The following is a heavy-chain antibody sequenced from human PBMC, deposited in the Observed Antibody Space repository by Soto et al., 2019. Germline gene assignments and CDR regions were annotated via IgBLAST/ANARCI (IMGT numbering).Heavy chain of an antibody. J-gene: IGHJ3*02. CDR2: IYHSGST. CDR3: ASQLGGSSAKRSGAFDI. CDR1: GGSISSGGYS. V-gene: IGHV4-30-2*01. D-gene: IGHD2-15*01. Sequence: PSETLSLTCAVSGGSISSGGYSWSWIRQPPGKGLEWIGYIYHSGSTYYNPSLKSRVTISVDRSKNQFSLKLSSVTAADTATYNCASQLGGSSAKRSGAFDIWGQGTMVTVSS.